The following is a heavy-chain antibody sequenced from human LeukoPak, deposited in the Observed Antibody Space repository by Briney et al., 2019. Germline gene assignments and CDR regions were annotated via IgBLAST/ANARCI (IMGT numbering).Heavy chain of an antibody. CDR3: ARGSLAWSGTFDY. J-gene: IGHJ4*02. Sequence: GGSLRLSCAASGFSLNDYWMSWVRQAPGKGLEWVANLKQGGSETYYVGSVKGRFTFSRDNAKNTLYLQMNSLRAEDTAVYYCARGSLAWSGTFDYWGQGTLVTVSS. V-gene: IGHV3-7*01. CDR1: GFSLNDYW. D-gene: IGHD3-3*01. CDR2: LKQGGSET.